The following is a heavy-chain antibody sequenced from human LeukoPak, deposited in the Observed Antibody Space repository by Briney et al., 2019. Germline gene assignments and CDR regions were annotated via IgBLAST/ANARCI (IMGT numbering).Heavy chain of an antibody. CDR3: ARDSNKWFYYYYYMDV. J-gene: IGHJ6*03. CDR1: GFTFSSYW. D-gene: IGHD3-22*01. CDR2: IKQDGSEK. Sequence: GGSLRLSCAASGFTFSSYWMSWVRQAPGKGLEWVANIKQDGSEKYYVDSVKGRFTISRDNAKNSLYLQMNSLRAEDTAVYYCARDSNKWFYYYYYMDVWGKGTTVTVSS. V-gene: IGHV3-7*01.